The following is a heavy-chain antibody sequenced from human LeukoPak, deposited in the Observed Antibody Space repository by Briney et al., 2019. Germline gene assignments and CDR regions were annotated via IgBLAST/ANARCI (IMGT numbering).Heavy chain of an antibody. CDR3: ARHRYYFDY. V-gene: IGHV4-38-2*01. J-gene: IGHJ4*02. CDR1: GYSISSGYY. Sequence: SETLSLTCAVSGYSISSGYYWGWIRQPPGKGLEWIGSIYHSGSTYYNPSLKSRVTISVDTSKNQFSLKLSSVTAADTAVYYCARHRYYFDYWGQGTLVTVSS. CDR2: IYHSGST.